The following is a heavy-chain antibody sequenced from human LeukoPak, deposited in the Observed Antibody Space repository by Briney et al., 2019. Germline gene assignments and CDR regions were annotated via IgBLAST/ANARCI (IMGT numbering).Heavy chain of an antibody. CDR3: ARALNNYYDSSGFKTYNWFDP. J-gene: IGHJ5*02. Sequence: ASVKVSCKASGYTFTSYGISWVRQAPGQGLEWMGWISAYNGNTNYAQKLQGRVTMTTDTSTSTAYMELRSLRSDDTAVYYCARALNNYYDSSGFKTYNWFDPWGQGTLVTVSS. CDR1: GYTFTSYG. V-gene: IGHV1-18*01. D-gene: IGHD3-22*01. CDR2: ISAYNGNT.